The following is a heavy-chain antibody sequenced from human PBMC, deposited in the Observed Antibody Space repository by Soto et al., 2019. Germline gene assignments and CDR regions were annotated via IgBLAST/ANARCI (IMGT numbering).Heavy chain of an antibody. CDR3: AREDIGGYYPDPY. Sequence: QLQLQESGPGLVKPSETLSLTCTVSGGSISSSSYYWGWIRQPPGKGLEWIGSIYYSGSTYYNPSLQTRVTISVEPSMNQFFRKRSSGTAAVTAVYYCAREDIGGYYPDPYWGQGTLVTVSS. D-gene: IGHD3-22*01. CDR1: GGSISSSSYY. J-gene: IGHJ4*02. V-gene: IGHV4-39*02. CDR2: IYYSGST.